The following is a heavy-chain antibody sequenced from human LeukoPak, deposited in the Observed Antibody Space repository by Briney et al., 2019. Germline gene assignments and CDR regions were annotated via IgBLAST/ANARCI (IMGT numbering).Heavy chain of an antibody. J-gene: IGHJ5*02. D-gene: IGHD3-10*01. CDR1: GGSISSSNYY. V-gene: IGHV4-39*07. CDR3: ARRRLGFTMVRLNWFDP. CDR2: VYYDGSM. Sequence: SETLSLTCTVSGGSISSSNYYWAWIRQSPGKGLEWIGSVYYDGSMYTNPSLKSRVTISVDTSKNQFSLKLSSVTAADTAVYYCARRRLGFTMVRLNWFDPWGQGTLVTVSS.